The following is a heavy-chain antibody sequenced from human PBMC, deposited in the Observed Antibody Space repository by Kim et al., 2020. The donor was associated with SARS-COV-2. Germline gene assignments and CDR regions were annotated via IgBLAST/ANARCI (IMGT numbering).Heavy chain of an antibody. CDR2: ITGPGRGT. V-gene: IGHV3-23*01. D-gene: IGHD3-10*01. Sequence: GGSLRLSCAASGFTFSTYAMSWVRQGSGKALEWVSAITGPGRGTDYADSVKGRFTISRDNSENTLFLKMNSLRAEDTAIYYCAIPGSMWGSGTLVTVSS. CDR1: GFTFSTYA. CDR3: AIPGSM. J-gene: IGHJ4*02.